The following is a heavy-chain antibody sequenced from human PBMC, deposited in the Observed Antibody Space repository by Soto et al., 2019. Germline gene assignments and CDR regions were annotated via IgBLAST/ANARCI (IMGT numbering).Heavy chain of an antibody. Sequence: EVQLLESGGGLVQPGGSLRLSCAASGFTFSSCAMSWVRQATGKGLEWVSGISGGGTSTYYADSVKGRFTISRDNSKNTLYLQTNSLRAEDTAIYYCSKISYDSVHYGNDFWGQGTLVTVSS. CDR1: GFTFSSCA. V-gene: IGHV3-23*01. J-gene: IGHJ4*02. CDR3: SKISYDSVHYGNDF. CDR2: ISGGGTST. D-gene: IGHD3-22*01.